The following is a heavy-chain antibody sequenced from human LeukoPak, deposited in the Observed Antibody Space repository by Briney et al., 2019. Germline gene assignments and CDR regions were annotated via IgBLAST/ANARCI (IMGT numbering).Heavy chain of an antibody. J-gene: IGHJ3*02. D-gene: IGHD5-24*01. CDR1: GGSIGSYY. CDR2: IYYSGST. Sequence: SETLSLTCTVSGGSIGSYYWSWIRQPPGKGLEWIGYIYYSGSTNYNPSLKSRVTISVDTSKNQFSLKLSSVTAADTAVYYCARYNGYNLGAFDIWGQGTMVTVSS. CDR3: ARYNGYNLGAFDI. V-gene: IGHV4-59*01.